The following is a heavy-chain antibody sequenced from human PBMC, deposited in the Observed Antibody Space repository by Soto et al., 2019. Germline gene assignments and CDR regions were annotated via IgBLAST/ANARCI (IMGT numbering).Heavy chain of an antibody. Sequence: QVQLQESGPGLVKPSQTLSLTCTVSGGSISSGDYYWSWIRQPPGKGLEWIGYIYYSGSTYYNPSLKRRVTISVDTSKNQFSLKLSSVTAADTAVYYWARATIVLVPAAMVSHWFDPWGQGTLVTVSS. D-gene: IGHD2-2*01. J-gene: IGHJ5*02. CDR2: IYYSGST. CDR1: GGSISSGDYY. V-gene: IGHV4-30-4*01. CDR3: ARATIVLVPAAMVSHWFDP.